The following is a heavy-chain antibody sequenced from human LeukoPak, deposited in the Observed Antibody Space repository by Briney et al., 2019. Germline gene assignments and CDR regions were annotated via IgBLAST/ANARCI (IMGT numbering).Heavy chain of an antibody. D-gene: IGHD4-17*01. CDR2: IYYSGST. J-gene: IGHJ3*02. CDR1: GGSISSYY. V-gene: IGHV4-59*01. CDR3: ARVPTTVPWSDAFDI. Sequence: SETLSLTCTGSGGSISSYYWSWIRQPPGKGLEWIGYIYYSGSTNYNPSLKSRVTISVDTSKNQFSLKLSSVTAADTAVYYCARVPTTVPWSDAFDIWGQGTMVTVSS.